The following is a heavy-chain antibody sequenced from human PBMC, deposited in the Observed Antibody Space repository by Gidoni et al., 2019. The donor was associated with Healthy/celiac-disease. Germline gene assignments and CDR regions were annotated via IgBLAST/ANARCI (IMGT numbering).Heavy chain of an antibody. CDR2: ISGSGGST. Sequence: EVQLLVSGGGLVQPGGSLRLSCAASGLTFSRYAMSWVRQAQGKGLGWVSAISGSGGSTYDADSVKGRFTISRDNSKNTLDLQMNSLRAEDTAVYYCAKDGKEYYYDSSGYFDIWGQGTMVTVSS. V-gene: IGHV3-23*01. CDR3: AKDGKEYYYDSSGYFDI. CDR1: GLTFSRYA. D-gene: IGHD3-22*01. J-gene: IGHJ3*02.